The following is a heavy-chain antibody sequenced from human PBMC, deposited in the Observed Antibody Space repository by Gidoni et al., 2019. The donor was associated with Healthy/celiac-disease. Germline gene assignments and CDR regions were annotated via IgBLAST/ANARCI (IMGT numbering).Heavy chain of an antibody. CDR1: GGSVSSGSYY. D-gene: IGHD3-9*01. CDR3: ASWITDYDILTGLDY. J-gene: IGHJ4*02. Sequence: QVQLQESGPGLVKPSETLSLTCTVSGGSVSSGSYYWSWIRQPPGKGLEWIGYIYSSGSTNYNPSLKSRVTISVDTSKNQFSLKLSSVTAADTAVYYCASWITDYDILTGLDYWGQGTLVTVSS. V-gene: IGHV4-61*01. CDR2: IYSSGST.